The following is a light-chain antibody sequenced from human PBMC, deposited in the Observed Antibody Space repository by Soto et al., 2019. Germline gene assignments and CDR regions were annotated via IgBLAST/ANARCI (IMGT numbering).Light chain of an antibody. CDR2: SAF. J-gene: IGKJ2*01. CDR3: QQYLHGYT. CDR1: QSVSSS. Sequence: EVVMTQSPATLSVFPGERVTLSCRASQSVSSSLAWYQQKPGQAPRLLIYSAFTRATDIPARFSGSGSGTEFTLTISSLESEDFAVYFCQQYLHGYTFCQGTKLELK. V-gene: IGKV3-15*01.